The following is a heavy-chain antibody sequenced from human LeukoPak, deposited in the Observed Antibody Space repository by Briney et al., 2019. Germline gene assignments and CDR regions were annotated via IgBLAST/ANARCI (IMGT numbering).Heavy chain of an antibody. CDR1: GFTFSDYY. Sequence: GGSLRLSCAASGFTFSDYYMSWIRQAPGKGLEWVSYISSSSSYTNYADSVKGRFTISRDNAKNSLYLQMNSLRAEDTAVYYCARVGRGSYGALDIWGQGTMVTVSS. CDR2: ISSSSSYT. V-gene: IGHV3-11*06. J-gene: IGHJ3*02. D-gene: IGHD4-17*01. CDR3: ARVGRGSYGALDI.